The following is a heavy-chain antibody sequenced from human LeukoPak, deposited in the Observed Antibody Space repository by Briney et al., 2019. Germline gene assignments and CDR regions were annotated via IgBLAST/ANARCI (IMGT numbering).Heavy chain of an antibody. CDR2: INTNTGNP. V-gene: IGHV7-4-1*02. J-gene: IGHJ4*02. D-gene: IGHD6-13*01. CDR3: ARDEAAAGVPFDY. Sequence: GGSVKVSCKASGYSLTSYAINWVRQAPGQGLEWMGWINTNTGNPTYAQGFIGRFVFSLDTSVSTAYLQISSLKAEDTAVYYCARDEAAAGVPFDYWGQGTLVTVSS. CDR1: GYSLTSYA.